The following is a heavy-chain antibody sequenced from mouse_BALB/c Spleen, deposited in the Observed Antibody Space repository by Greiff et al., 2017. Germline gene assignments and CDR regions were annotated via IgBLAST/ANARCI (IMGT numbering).Heavy chain of an antibody. J-gene: IGHJ1*01. Sequence: VQLQQPGAELVKPGASVKLSCKASGYTFTSYYMYWVKQRPGQGLEWIGGINPSNGGTNFNEKFKSKATLTVDKSTSTAYMQLSSLTSEDSAVYYCTRGTATYFDVWGAGTTVTVSS. D-gene: IGHD1-2*01. V-gene: IGHV1S81*02. CDR1: GYTFTSYY. CDR2: INPSNGGT. CDR3: TRGTATYFDV.